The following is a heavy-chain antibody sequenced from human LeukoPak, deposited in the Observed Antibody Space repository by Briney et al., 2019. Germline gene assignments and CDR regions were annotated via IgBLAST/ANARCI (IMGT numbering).Heavy chain of an antibody. Sequence: PSETLSLTCTVAGGSISSHYWTWIRQSAGQGLEWIGRINTSGSTRYNPSLKSRVTMSVDTSKNEVSLKLTSVTAADAAVYYCARGLDRAWDYNWFDPWGQGTLVTVSP. CDR1: GGSISSHY. J-gene: IGHJ5*02. CDR3: ARGLDRAWDYNWFDP. CDR2: INTSGST. V-gene: IGHV4-4*07. D-gene: IGHD3/OR15-3a*01.